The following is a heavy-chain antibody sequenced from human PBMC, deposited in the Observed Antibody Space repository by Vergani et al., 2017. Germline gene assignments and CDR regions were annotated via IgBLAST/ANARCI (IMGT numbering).Heavy chain of an antibody. V-gene: IGHV3-30-3*01. CDR2: ISYDGSNK. D-gene: IGHD1-26*01. Sequence: QVQLVESGGGVVQPGRSLRLSCAASGFTFSSYAMHWVRQAPGKGLEWVAVISYDGSNKYYADSVKGRFTISRDNSKNTLYLQMNSLRAEDTAVYYCATYLLVGADMDEDAFDIWGQGTMVTVSS. J-gene: IGHJ3*02. CDR1: GFTFSSYA. CDR3: ATYLLVGADMDEDAFDI.